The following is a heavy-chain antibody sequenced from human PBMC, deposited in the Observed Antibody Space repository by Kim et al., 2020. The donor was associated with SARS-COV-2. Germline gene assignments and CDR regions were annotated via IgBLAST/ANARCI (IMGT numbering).Heavy chain of an antibody. CDR2: IDDSGST. CDR3: ARLNVSSSGWYDYYYGMDV. D-gene: IGHD6-19*01. CDR1: GGSISSSSYY. V-gene: IGHV4-39*01. J-gene: IGHJ6*02. Sequence: SETLSLTCTVSGGSISSSSYYWGWIRQPPGKGLEWIGSIDDSGSTYYNPSLKSRVTISVDTAKNQFSLKLSSVTAADTAVYYCARLNVSSSGWYDYYYGMDVWGQGTTVTVSS.